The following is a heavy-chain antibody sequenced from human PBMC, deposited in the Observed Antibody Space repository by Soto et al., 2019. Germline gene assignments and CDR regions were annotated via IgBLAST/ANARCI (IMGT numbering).Heavy chain of an antibody. CDR2: IYYSGST. CDR1: GGSVSSVSYY. D-gene: IGHD6-6*01. V-gene: IGHV4-61*01. J-gene: IGHJ6*02. CDR3: ARDRRRSSSSSEDYSYYGMDX. Sequence: AETLSLTCTVSGGSVSSVSYYWSWIRQPPGKGLELIGYIYYSGSTNYNPSLKSRVTISVDTSKNQFSLKLSSVTAADTAVYYCARDRRRSSSSSEDYSYYGMDXWGQGTSVTVS.